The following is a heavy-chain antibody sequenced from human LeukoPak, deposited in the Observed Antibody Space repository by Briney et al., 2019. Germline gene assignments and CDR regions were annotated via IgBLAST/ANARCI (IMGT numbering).Heavy chain of an antibody. J-gene: IGHJ3*02. V-gene: IGHV3-30*02. CDR1: GFTFSSYG. D-gene: IGHD4-23*01. CDR2: IRYDGSNK. Sequence: GGSLRLSCAASGFTFSSYGMHWVRQAPGKGLEWVAFIRYDGSNKYYADSVKGRFTISRDNSKNTLYLQMNSLRAEDTAVYYCARDPGGLDAFDIWGQGTMVTVSS. CDR3: ARDPGGLDAFDI.